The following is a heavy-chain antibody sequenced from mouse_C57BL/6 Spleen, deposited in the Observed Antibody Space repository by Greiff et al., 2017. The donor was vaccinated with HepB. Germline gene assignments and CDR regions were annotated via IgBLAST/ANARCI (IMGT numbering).Heavy chain of an antibody. Sequence: EVQRVESGGGLVQPGGSLKLSCAASGFTFSDYGMAWVRQAPRKGPEWVAFISNLAYSIYYADTVTGRFTISRENAKNTLYLEMSSLRSEDTAMYYCARHGNYGGAMDYWGQGTSVTVSS. CDR2: ISNLAYSI. CDR3: ARHGNYGGAMDY. CDR1: GFTFSDYG. V-gene: IGHV5-15*01. J-gene: IGHJ4*01. D-gene: IGHD2-1*01.